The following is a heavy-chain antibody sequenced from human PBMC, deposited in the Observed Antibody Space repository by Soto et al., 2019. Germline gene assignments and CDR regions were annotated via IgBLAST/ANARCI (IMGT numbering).Heavy chain of an antibody. CDR3: ARMYSSSGKYYVMDV. CDR2: INAGNGNT. V-gene: IGHV1-3*01. D-gene: IGHD6-6*01. CDR1: GYTFTSYA. Sequence: ASVKVSCKASGYTFTSYAMHWVRQAPGQRLEWMGWINAGNGNTKYSQKFQGQVTISADKSISTAYLQWSSLKASDTAIYYCARMYSSSGKYYVMDVWGQGTTVTVSS. J-gene: IGHJ6*02.